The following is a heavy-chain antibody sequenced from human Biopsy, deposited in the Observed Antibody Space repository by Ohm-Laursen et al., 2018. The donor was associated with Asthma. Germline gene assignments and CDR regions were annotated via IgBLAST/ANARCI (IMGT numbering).Heavy chain of an antibody. CDR2: ISYDGSNK. CDR1: GFTFSSYG. D-gene: IGHD3-3*01. Sequence: SLRLSCSDSGFTFSSYGMHWVRQAPGKGLEWVEVISYDGSNKYYADSVKGRFTISRDNSKNTLYLQMNSLRAEDTAVYYCASQSSGPDFWSGYYYFDYWGQGTLVTVSS. CDR3: ASQSSGPDFWSGYYYFDY. J-gene: IGHJ4*02. V-gene: IGHV3-30*03.